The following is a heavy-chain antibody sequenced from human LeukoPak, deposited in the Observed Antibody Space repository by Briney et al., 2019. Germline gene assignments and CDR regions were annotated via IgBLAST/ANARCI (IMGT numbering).Heavy chain of an antibody. CDR2: ISSSSSHI. Sequence: GGSLRLSCAASGFTFSDYRMNWVRQAPGRGLEWVSYISSSSSHIYYVDSVKGRFTLSRDNAKNSLYLQMSSLRAEDTAVYYCARESSSGPLDYWGQGTLVTVSS. V-gene: IGHV3-21*01. D-gene: IGHD2-8*02. CDR1: GFTFSDYR. J-gene: IGHJ4*02. CDR3: ARESSSGPLDY.